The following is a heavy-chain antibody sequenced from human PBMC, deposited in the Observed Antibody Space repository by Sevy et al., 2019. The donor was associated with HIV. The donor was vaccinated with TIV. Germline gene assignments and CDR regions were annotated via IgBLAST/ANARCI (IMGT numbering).Heavy chain of an antibody. D-gene: IGHD4-17*01. CDR2: ISYDESIE. V-gene: IGHV3-30*14. Sequence: GGSLRLSCAASGFAFSSYTVHWVRQAPDKGLEWVALISYDESIECYADSVRGRFTISRDTSESTLYLQMCSLRAEDTAVYYCAREGNYGDSGDAFDIWGQGTLVTVSS. CDR3: AREGNYGDSGDAFDI. CDR1: GFAFSSYT. J-gene: IGHJ3*02.